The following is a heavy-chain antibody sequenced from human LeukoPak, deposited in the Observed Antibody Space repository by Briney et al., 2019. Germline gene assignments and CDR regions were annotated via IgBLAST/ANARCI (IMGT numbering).Heavy chain of an antibody. CDR1: GYTFTSYN. CDR2: INPGGGST. CDR3: ARNVQIGDRDY. V-gene: IGHV1-46*01. Sequence: ASVKVSCKASGYTFTSYNMHWVRQAPGQGLEWMGMINPGGGSTTYAHNFQGRVTMTRDTSTSTVYMELSSLTFDDTAVYYRARNVQIGDRDYWGQGTLVTVSS. D-gene: IGHD3-16*01. J-gene: IGHJ4*02.